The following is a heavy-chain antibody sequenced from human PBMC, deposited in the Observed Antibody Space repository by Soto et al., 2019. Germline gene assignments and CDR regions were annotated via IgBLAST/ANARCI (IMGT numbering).Heavy chain of an antibody. Sequence: ETLSLTCTVSGGSISSSSYYWGWIRQPPGKGLEWIGSIYYSGSTYYNPSLKSRVTISVDTSKNQFSLKLSSVTAADTAVYYCARPRLSGSYYNMETYYFDYWGQGTLVTVSS. J-gene: IGHJ4*02. D-gene: IGHD3-10*01. CDR3: ARPRLSGSYYNMETYYFDY. CDR2: IYYSGST. V-gene: IGHV4-39*01. CDR1: GGSISSSSYY.